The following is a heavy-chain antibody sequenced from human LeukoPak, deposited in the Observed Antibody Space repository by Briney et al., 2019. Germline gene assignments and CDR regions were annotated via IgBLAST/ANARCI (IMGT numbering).Heavy chain of an antibody. CDR3: VVTQKWLAFDY. V-gene: IGHV4-59*08. CDR2: WRYDGSP. J-gene: IGHJ4*02. CDR1: GGSISGRY. D-gene: IGHD6-19*01. Sequence: PSETLSLTCAVSGGSISGRYWSWIRQPPGEGLEWIANWRYDGSPNYTPSLESRATISLDTSKNQFSLRLTSVTAADTAVYYCVVTQKWLAFDYWGQGILVTVSS.